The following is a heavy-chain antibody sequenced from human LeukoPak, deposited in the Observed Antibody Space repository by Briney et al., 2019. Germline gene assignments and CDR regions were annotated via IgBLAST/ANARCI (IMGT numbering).Heavy chain of an antibody. CDR2: IKQDGSEK. Sequence: GGSLRLSCAASGFTSSSYWMSWVRQAPGEGLEWVANIKQDGSEKYYVDSVKGRFTISRDNAKNSLYLQMNSLRAEDTAVYYCARDTGNNWNDLWYFDYWGQGTLVTVSS. J-gene: IGHJ4*02. CDR3: ARDTGNNWNDLWYFDY. CDR1: GFTSSSYW. V-gene: IGHV3-7*01. D-gene: IGHD1-1*01.